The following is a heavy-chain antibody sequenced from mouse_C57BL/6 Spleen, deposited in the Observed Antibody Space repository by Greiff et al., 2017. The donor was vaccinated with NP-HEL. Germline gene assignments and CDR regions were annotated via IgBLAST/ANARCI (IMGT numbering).Heavy chain of an antibody. D-gene: IGHD2-3*01. V-gene: IGHV5-17*01. CDR3: ARPYDGYWYFDV. CDR2: ISSGSSII. CDR1: GFTFSDYG. Sequence: EVKLMESGGGLVKPGGSLKLSCAASGFTFSDYGMHWVRQAPEKGLEWVAYISSGSSIIYYADTVKGRFTISRDNTKTTLYLQMTSLRSEDTAMYYCARPYDGYWYFDVWGTGTTVTVSS. J-gene: IGHJ1*03.